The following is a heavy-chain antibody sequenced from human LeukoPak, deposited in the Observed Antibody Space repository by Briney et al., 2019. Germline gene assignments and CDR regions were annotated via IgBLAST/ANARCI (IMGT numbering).Heavy chain of an antibody. CDR1: GFTFSSYA. CDR3: AREFDY. J-gene: IGHJ4*02. V-gene: IGHV3-23*01. CDR2: INGGGDGT. Sequence: GGSLRLSCAASGFTFSSYAMSWVRQAPGKGLEWVSAINGGGDGTYYADSVKGRFTISRDNSDNTLYMQMNSLRVEDTAVYYCAREFDYWGQGTLVTVSS.